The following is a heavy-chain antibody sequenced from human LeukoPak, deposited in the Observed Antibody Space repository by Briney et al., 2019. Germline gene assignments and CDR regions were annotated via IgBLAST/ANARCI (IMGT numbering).Heavy chain of an antibody. CDR2: ISSSSSYI. J-gene: IGHJ4*02. D-gene: IGHD5-12*01. V-gene: IGHV3-21*01. Sequence: PGGSLRLSCAASGFTFSNYNMSWVRQAPGKGLEWVSSISSSSSYIYYADSLKGRFIISRDNAKNSVYLQMNSLRAEDTAVYYCARDEVATISDYWGQGTLVTVSS. CDR1: GFTFSNYN. CDR3: ARDEVATISDY.